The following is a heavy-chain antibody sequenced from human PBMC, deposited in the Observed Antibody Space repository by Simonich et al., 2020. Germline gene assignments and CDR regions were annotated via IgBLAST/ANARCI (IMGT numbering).Heavy chain of an antibody. CDR3: ARGRGGMSRGYVDY. J-gene: IGHJ4*02. V-gene: IGHV1-8*03. CDR1: GYPFTSYD. D-gene: IGHD2-15*01. CDR2: MNPNNGKT. Sequence: QVQLVQSGAEVKKPGTSVKVSCKASGYPFTSYDINWVRQTTRQGLGWRGWMNPNNGKTSYEQKFQGRVPITRNTSISTAYMELSSLSSEDTAVYYCARGRGGMSRGYVDYWGQGTLVTVSS.